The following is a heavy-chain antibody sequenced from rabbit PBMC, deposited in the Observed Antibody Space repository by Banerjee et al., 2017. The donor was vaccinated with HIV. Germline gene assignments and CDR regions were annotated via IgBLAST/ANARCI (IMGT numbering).Heavy chain of an antibody. CDR1: GFSFSSSYW. Sequence: QSLEESGGDLVKPGASLTLTCTASGFSFSSSYWICWVRQAPGKGLEWIACIYAGSSGSTYYASWAKGRFTISKTSSTTVTLQMTSLTAADTATYFCGKTYGGYGFAFNLWGPGTLVTVS. J-gene: IGHJ4*01. V-gene: IGHV1S40*01. CDR3: GKTYGGYGFAFNL. CDR2: IYAGSSGST. D-gene: IGHD6-1*01.